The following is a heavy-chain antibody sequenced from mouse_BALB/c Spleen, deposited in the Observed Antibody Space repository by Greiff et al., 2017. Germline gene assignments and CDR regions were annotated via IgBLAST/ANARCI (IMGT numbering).Heavy chain of an antibody. J-gene: IGHJ3*01. CDR1: GFTFSSFG. Sequence: EVQVVESGGGLVQPGGSRKLSCAASGFTFSSFGMHWVRQAPEKGQECVAYISSGSSTIYYADTVKGRFTISRDNPKNTLFLQMTSLRSEDTAMYYCAREGTNYRYDEGAWFAYGGQGSLGTVSA. V-gene: IGHV5-17*02. CDR2: ISSGSSTI. CDR3: AREGTNYRYDEGAWFAY. D-gene: IGHD2-14*01.